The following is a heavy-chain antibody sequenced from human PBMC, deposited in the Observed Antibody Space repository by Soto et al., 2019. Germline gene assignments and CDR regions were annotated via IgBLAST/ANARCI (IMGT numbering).Heavy chain of an antibody. J-gene: IGHJ6*02. CDR1: GGTFSSYA. V-gene: IGHV1-69*01. CDR3: ASRASITMFGAGAGHYYGMDV. CDR2: IIPIFGTA. Sequence: QVQLVQSGAEVKKPGSSVKVSCKASGGTFSSYAISWVRQAPGQGLEWMGGIIPIFGTANYAQKFQGRVTITADESTSTAYMELSSLRSEDTAVYYCASRASITMFGAGAGHYYGMDVWGQGTTVTVSS. D-gene: IGHD3-3*01.